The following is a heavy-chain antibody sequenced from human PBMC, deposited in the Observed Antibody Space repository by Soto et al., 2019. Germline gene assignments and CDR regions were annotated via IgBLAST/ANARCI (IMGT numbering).Heavy chain of an antibody. Sequence: QVQLQESGPGLVKPSETLSLTCTVSGGAIINYYWSWLRQSPGKGLEWIAYISYTGNTNYNPSLKSRVTISVDTSKNQFSLKLTSVTAEDTAVYYCARDGSPGGMDVRGPGTTVTVSS. D-gene: IGHD7-27*01. CDR3: ARDGSPGGMDV. V-gene: IGHV4-59*01. CDR2: ISYTGNT. CDR1: GGAIINYY. J-gene: IGHJ6*02.